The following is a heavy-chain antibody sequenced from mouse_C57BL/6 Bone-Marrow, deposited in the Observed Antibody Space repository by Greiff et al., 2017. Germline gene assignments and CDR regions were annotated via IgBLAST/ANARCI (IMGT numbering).Heavy chain of an antibody. CDR1: GYTFTSYW. V-gene: IGHV1-59*01. CDR2: IDPSDSYT. CDR3: ARGGNLDY. D-gene: IGHD2-1*01. Sequence: QVQLQQSGAELVRPGTSVKLSCKASGYTFTSYWMHWVKQRPGQGLEWIGVIDPSDSYTNYNQKFKGKATLTVDTSSSTAYMQLSSLTSEDSAVYYCARGGNLDYWGQGTTLTVSS. J-gene: IGHJ2*01.